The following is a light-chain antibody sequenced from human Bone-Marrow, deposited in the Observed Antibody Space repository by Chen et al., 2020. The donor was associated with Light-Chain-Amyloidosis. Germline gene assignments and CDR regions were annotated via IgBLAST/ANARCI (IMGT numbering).Light chain of an antibody. CDR2: SNN. J-gene: IGLJ3*02. CDR3: ATWDDSLTGVM. Sequence: QSVLTQPPSVSGTPGQRVTISCSGSNSNIGNNAVNWYQQQYPVTAPKLLIYSNNQRPSGVQDRFAGSMSGTSASLAISGLKPEDEAEYYCATWDDSLTGVMFGGGTKLTVL. CDR1: NSNIGNNA. V-gene: IGLV1-44*01.